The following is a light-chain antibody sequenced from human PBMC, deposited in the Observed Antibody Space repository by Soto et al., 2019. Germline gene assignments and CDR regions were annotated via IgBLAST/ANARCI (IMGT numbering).Light chain of an antibody. V-gene: IGLV2-14*01. Sequence: QSVVTQPASVSGSPGQSITISCTGTSSDVGGYNYVSWYQQHPGKAPKLMIYDVRNRPSGVSNRFSGSKSVNTASLTISGLQAGDEADYYCSSYTTVSTYVFGTGTKVTVL. CDR1: SSDVGGYNY. J-gene: IGLJ1*01. CDR3: SSYTTVSTYV. CDR2: DVR.